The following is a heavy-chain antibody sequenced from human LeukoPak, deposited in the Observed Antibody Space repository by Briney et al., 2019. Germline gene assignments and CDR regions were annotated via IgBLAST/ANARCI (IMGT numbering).Heavy chain of an antibody. CDR1: GFTFSSYS. Sequence: GGSLRLSCAASGFTFSSYSMNWVRQAPGKGLEWVSSISSSSSYIYYADSVKGRFTISRDNAKNSLYLQMNSLRAEDTAVYYCARGRIAARRVRLFDYWGQGTLVTVSS. CDR2: ISSSSSYI. J-gene: IGHJ4*02. D-gene: IGHD6-6*01. V-gene: IGHV3-21*01. CDR3: ARGRIAARRVRLFDY.